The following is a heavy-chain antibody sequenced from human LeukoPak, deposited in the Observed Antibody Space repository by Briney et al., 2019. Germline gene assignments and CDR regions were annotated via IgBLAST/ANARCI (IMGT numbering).Heavy chain of an antibody. CDR3: ARDRGDGYNYSPFDY. CDR2: IIPILGIA. D-gene: IGHD5-24*01. J-gene: IGHJ4*02. CDR1: GGTFSSYT. Sequence: SVKVSCKASGGTFSSYTISWVRQAPGQGLEWMGRIIPILGIANYARKFQGRVTITADKSTSTAYMELSSLRSEDTAVYYCARDRGDGYNYSPFDYWGQGTLVTVSS. V-gene: IGHV1-69*04.